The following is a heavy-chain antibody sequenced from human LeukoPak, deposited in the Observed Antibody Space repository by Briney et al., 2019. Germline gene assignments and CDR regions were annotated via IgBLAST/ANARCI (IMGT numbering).Heavy chain of an antibody. Sequence: PGGSLRLSCAAPGFTFSSYSMNWVRQAPGKGLEWVSSISSSSSYIYYADSVKGRFTISRDNAKNSLYLQMNSLRAEDTAVYYCAREDDILTDYYFDYWGQGTLVTVSS. V-gene: IGHV3-21*01. CDR3: AREDDILTDYYFDY. D-gene: IGHD3-9*01. CDR2: ISSSSSYI. J-gene: IGHJ4*02. CDR1: GFTFSSYS.